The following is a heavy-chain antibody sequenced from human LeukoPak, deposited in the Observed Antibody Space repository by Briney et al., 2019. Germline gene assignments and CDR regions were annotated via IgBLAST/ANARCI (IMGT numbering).Heavy chain of an antibody. CDR1: GFTFSSYG. CDR3: AKSTTVTQRGYFDY. J-gene: IGHJ4*02. Sequence: TGGSLRLSCAASGFTFSSYGMHWVRQAPAKGLEWVAIISYDGSNKYYADSVKGRFTISRDNSKNTLYLQMNSLRAEDTAVYYCAKSTTVTQRGYFDYWGQGTLVTVPS. CDR2: ISYDGSNK. D-gene: IGHD4-17*01. V-gene: IGHV3-30*18.